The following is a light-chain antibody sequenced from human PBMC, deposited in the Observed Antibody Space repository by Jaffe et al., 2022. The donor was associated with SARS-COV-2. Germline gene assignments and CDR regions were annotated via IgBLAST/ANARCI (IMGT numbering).Light chain of an antibody. CDR1: SSNIGSNT. CDR3: AAWDNSLNGWI. Sequence: QSVLTQAPSASGTPGQRVTISCSGSSSNIGSNTVNWYQQLPGTAPKLLIQDNNQRPSGAPDRFSGSKSGTSASLAISGLQSEDEADYYCAAWDNSLNGWIFGGGTKLTVL. V-gene: IGLV1-44*01. CDR2: DNN. J-gene: IGLJ2*01.